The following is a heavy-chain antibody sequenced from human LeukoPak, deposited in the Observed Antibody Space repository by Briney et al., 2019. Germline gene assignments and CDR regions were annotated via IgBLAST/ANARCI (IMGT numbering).Heavy chain of an antibody. CDR3: ARDLSPHYDFWSGYYKTARAFQH. D-gene: IGHD3-3*01. CDR1: GYTFTSYY. Sequence: ASVKVSCKASGYTFTSYYMHWVRQAPGQGLERMGIINPSGGSTSYAQKFQGRVTMTRDTSTSTVYMELSSLRSEDTAVYYCARDLSPHYDFWSGYYKTARAFQHWGQGTLVTVSS. CDR2: INPSGGST. J-gene: IGHJ1*01. V-gene: IGHV1-46*01.